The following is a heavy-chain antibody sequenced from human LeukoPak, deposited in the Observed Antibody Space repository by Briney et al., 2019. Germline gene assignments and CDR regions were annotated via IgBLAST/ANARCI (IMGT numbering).Heavy chain of an antibody. CDR3: ARQYIYGPED. CDR2: IYPADSDT. CDR1: GYSFPTYW. D-gene: IGHD5-18*01. J-gene: IGHJ4*02. V-gene: IGHV5-51*01. Sequence: GESLKISCKASGYSFPTYWIGWVRQMPGQGLEWMGVIYPADSDTRYSPSFQGQVTFSADTSISTAYLQWESLKASDTAIYYCARQYIYGPEDWGQGTLVTVSS.